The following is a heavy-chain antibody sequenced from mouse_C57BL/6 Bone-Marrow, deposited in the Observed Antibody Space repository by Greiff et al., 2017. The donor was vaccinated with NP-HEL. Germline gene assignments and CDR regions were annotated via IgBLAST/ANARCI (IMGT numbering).Heavy chain of an antibody. CDR2: IDPENGDT. V-gene: IGHV14-4*01. J-gene: IGHJ1*03. CDR3: TTYLGYVDV. CDR1: GFNIKDDY. Sequence: VQLKESGAELVRPGASVKLSCTASGFNIKDDYMHWVKQRPEQGLEWIGWIDPENGDTEYASKFQGKATITADTSSNTAYLQLSSLTSEDTAVYYSTTYLGYVDVWGTGTTVTVSS.